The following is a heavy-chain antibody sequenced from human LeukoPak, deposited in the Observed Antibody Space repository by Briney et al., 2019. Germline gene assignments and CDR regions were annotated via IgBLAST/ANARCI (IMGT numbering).Heavy chain of an antibody. D-gene: IGHD4-17*01. V-gene: IGHV1-18*01. J-gene: IGHJ1*01. Sequence: ASVKVSCKASGYTFTSYGISWVRQAPGQGLEWMGWISAYNGNTNYAQKLQGRVTMTTDTSTSTAYMELSRLRSDDTAVYYCARDLRRDYVRFKYFQHWGQGTLVTVSS. CDR3: ARDLRRDYVRFKYFQH. CDR2: ISAYNGNT. CDR1: GYTFTSYG.